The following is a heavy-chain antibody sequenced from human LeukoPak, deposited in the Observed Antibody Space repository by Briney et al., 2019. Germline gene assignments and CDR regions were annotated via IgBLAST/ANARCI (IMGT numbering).Heavy chain of an antibody. D-gene: IGHD1-14*01. J-gene: IGHJ4*02. CDR1: GLTFSNYW. Sequence: GGSLRLSCVASGLTFSNYWMNWVRQAPGKGLEWVARIKQDGSEKYSVDSVKGRFTVSRDNAKNSLYLQMNSLRAEDTAVYYCAREGGGDGYNLDYWGQGTLVTVSS. V-gene: IGHV3-7*03. CDR2: IKQDGSEK. CDR3: AREGGGDGYNLDY.